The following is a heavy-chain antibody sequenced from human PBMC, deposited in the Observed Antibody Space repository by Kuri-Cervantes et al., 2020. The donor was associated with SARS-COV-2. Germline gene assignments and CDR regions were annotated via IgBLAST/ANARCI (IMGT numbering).Heavy chain of an antibody. CDR3: ARVGERYSSSSGGMDV. Sequence: ASAKVSCKASGYTFTGYYMHWVRQAPGQGLEWMGWINPNSGGTNYAQKFQGRVTMTRDTSISTAYMELSSLRAEDTAVYYCARVGERYSSSSGGMDVWGQGTTVTVSS. D-gene: IGHD6-6*01. CDR1: GYTFTGYY. V-gene: IGHV1-2*02. CDR2: INPNSGGT. J-gene: IGHJ6*02.